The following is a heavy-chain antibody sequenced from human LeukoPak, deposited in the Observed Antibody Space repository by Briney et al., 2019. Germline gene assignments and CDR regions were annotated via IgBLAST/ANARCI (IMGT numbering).Heavy chain of an antibody. Sequence: PSGTLSLTCTVSGAAISDYFWSWIRQPAGKDLEWIGRISTTGSTYFNLSLKSRVTISVDTSKNQFSLKLSSVSAADTAVYYCARLSDAGYCSSTSCYTGWGQGTLVTVSS. CDR3: ARLSDAGYCSSTSCYTG. D-gene: IGHD2-2*02. CDR2: ISTTGST. V-gene: IGHV4-4*07. CDR1: GAAISDYF. J-gene: IGHJ4*02.